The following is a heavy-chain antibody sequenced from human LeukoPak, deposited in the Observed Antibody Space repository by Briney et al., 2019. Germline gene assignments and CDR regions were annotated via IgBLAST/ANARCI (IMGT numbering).Heavy chain of an antibody. J-gene: IGHJ4*02. CDR2: ISYDGSNE. D-gene: IGHD3-22*01. Sequence: PGRSLRLSCTASGFTFSNYGMHWVRQAPGKGLEWVAVISYDGSNEYYADSVKGRFTISRHNSKNTLFLQVNSLRPEDTAVYHCAKVALFSGYYPPFDYWGQGTLVTVSS. V-gene: IGHV3-30*18. CDR1: GFTFSNYG. CDR3: AKVALFSGYYPPFDY.